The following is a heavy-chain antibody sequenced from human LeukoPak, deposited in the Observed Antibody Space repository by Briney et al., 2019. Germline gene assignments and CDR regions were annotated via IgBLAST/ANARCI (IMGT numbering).Heavy chain of an antibody. V-gene: IGHV4-30-2*01. CDR2: IYHSGST. J-gene: IGHJ4*02. CDR1: GGSISSGGYS. CDR3: ARGRHYFDY. Sequence: SETLSLTCAVSGGSISSGGYSWSWIRQPPGKGLEWIGYIYHSGSTYHNPSLKSRVTISVDRSKNQFSLKLSSVTAADTAVYYCARGRHYFDYWGQGTLVTVSS.